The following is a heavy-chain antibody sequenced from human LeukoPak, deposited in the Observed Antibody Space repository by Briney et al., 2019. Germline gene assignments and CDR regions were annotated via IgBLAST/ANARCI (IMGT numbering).Heavy chain of an antibody. CDR3: VTAFGEYSYNSPFDS. D-gene: IGHD3-10*01. Sequence: GGSLRLSCAASGFTFSTFAMHWVRQAPGKGQEWVALIWYDGSNEYYVDSVKGRFNISRDNSKNMLFLQMNSLRVEDTAVYFCVTAFGEYSYNSPFDSWDEGTMVTVSS. CDR1: GFTFSTFA. CDR2: IWYDGSNE. V-gene: IGHV3-33*01. J-gene: IGHJ3*01.